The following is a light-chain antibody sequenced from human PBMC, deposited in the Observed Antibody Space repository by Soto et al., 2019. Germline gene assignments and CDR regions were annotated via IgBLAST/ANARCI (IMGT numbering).Light chain of an antibody. V-gene: IGKV3-11*01. CDR2: DAS. J-gene: IGKJ4*01. CDR3: QQRLNWLT. Sequence: EIVLTQSPATLSLSPGERATLSCRASHNVSDYFAWYQQKPGQTPRLLIYDASNRATGIPARFSGSGSGTDFTLTISSLEPEDFAVYYCQQRLNWLTFGGGTKVEI. CDR1: HNVSDY.